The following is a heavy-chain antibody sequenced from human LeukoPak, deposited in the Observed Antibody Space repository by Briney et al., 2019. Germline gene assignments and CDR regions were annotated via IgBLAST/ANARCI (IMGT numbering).Heavy chain of an antibody. J-gene: IGHJ6*03. CDR2: ISGSGGST. V-gene: IGHV3-23*01. CDR3: AKHDYYYYMDV. CDR1: GFTFSTYW. Sequence: GGSLRLSCVASGFTFSTYWMTWVRQAPGKGLEWVSAISGSGGSTYYADSVKGRFTISRDNSKNTLYLQMNSLRAEDTAVYYCAKHDYYYYMDVWGKGTTVTVSS.